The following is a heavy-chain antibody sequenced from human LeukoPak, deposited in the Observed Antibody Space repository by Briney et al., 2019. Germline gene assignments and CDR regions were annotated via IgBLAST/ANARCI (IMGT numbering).Heavy chain of an antibody. Sequence: SETQSLTCTVSGGSISSGDYYWSWIRQPPGKGLEWIGYIYYSGSTYYNPSLKSRVTISVDTSKNQFSLKLSSVTAADTAVYYCARSSLVGATPPDSWGQGTLVTVSS. CDR3: ARSSLVGATPPDS. D-gene: IGHD1-26*01. V-gene: IGHV4-30-4*01. CDR1: GGSISSGDYY. J-gene: IGHJ5*01. CDR2: IYYSGST.